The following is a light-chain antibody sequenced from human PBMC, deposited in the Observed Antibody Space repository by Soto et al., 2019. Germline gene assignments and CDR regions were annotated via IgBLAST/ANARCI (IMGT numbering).Light chain of an antibody. CDR2: LNSDGSH. CDR1: SGHSSYA. J-gene: IGLJ3*02. V-gene: IGLV4-69*01. CDR3: QTWDTDINWV. Sequence: HLVLTQSPSASASLGASVNLTCTLSSGHSSYAIAWHQQQPEKGPRYLMNLNSDGSHSKGDGIPDRFSGSSSGAERYLTISSLQSEDEADYYCQTWDTDINWVFGGGTKLTVL.